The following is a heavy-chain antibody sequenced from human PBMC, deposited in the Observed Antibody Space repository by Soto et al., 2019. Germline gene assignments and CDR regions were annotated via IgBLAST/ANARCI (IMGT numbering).Heavy chain of an antibody. CDR1: GGSFSGYY. Sequence: QVQLQQWGAGLLKPSETLSLTCAVYGGSFSGYYWSWIRQPPGKGLEWIGEINHSGSTNYNPSLKSRVTISVDTSKNQFSLKLSSVTAADTAVYYCAGGRRMTTVTKGNWFDPWGQGTLVTVSS. CDR2: INHSGST. J-gene: IGHJ5*02. D-gene: IGHD4-17*01. V-gene: IGHV4-34*01. CDR3: AGGRRMTTVTKGNWFDP.